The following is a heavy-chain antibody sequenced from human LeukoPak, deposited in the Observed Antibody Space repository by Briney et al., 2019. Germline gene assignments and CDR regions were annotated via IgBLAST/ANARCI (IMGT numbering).Heavy chain of an antibody. Sequence: PGGSLRLSCAASVFTFSSYAMHWVRQAPGKGLEYVSAISSNGGSTYYANSVKGRFTISRDNSKNTLYLQMGSLRAEDMAVYYCARDKGLRFLEWLDGILDYWGQGTLVTVSS. CDR3: ARDKGLRFLEWLDGILDY. D-gene: IGHD3-3*01. J-gene: IGHJ4*02. V-gene: IGHV3-64*01. CDR1: VFTFSSYA. CDR2: ISSNGGST.